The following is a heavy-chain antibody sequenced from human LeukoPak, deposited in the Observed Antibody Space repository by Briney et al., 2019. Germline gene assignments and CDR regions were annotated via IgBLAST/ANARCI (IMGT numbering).Heavy chain of an antibody. J-gene: IGHJ4*02. CDR2: ISGSGTYT. D-gene: IGHD2-21*02. Sequence: GGSLRLSCAASGFTFSNYAMGWVRQAPGEGLEWVSTISGSGTYTFYAGSVKGRFTISRDTSKSTLYLQVNCLRAEDTAVYYCAKGCGATCYSDFDYWGQGILVTVSS. V-gene: IGHV3-23*01. CDR3: AKGCGATCYSDFDY. CDR1: GFTFSNYA.